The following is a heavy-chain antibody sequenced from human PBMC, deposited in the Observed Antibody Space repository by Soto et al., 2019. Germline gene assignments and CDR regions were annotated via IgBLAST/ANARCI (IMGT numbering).Heavy chain of an antibody. J-gene: IGHJ6*02. CDR1: GSTFSSYA. V-gene: IGHV3-23*01. CDR3: AKGGAAAGRYYYGRDV. CDR2: ISGSGGST. D-gene: IGHD6-13*01. Sequence: PGGSLRLSCAASGSTFSSYAMSWVRQAPGKGLEWVSAISGSGGSTYYADSVKGRFTISRDNSKNTLYLQMNSLRAEDTAVYYCAKGGAAAGRYYYGRDVWRQGTTVTVSS.